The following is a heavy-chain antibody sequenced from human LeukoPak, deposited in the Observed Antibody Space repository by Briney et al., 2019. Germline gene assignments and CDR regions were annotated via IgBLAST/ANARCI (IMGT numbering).Heavy chain of an antibody. CDR2: IYYSGST. D-gene: IGHD1-26*01. J-gene: IGHJ4*02. V-gene: IGHV4-39*07. CDR1: GGSISSSSYY. CDR3: ASGSYYNFDY. Sequence: SETLSLTCTVSGGSISSSSYYWGWIRQPPGKGLEWIGSIYYSGSTYYNPSLKSRVTISVDTSKNQFSLKLSSVTAADTAVYYCASGSYYNFDYWGQGTLVTVSS.